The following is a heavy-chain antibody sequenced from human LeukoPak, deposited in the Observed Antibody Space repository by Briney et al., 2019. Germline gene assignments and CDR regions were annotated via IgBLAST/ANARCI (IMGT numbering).Heavy chain of an antibody. J-gene: IGHJ4*02. D-gene: IGHD1-26*01. CDR1: GGSISSYY. Sequence: SETLSLTCTVSGGSISSYYWSWIRQPPGKGLEWIGYIYYSGSTNYNPSLKSRVTISVDTSKNQFSLKLSSVTAADTAVYYCARKVGATLGYFDYWGQGTLVTVSS. CDR3: ARKVGATLGYFDY. CDR2: IYYSGST. V-gene: IGHV4-59*01.